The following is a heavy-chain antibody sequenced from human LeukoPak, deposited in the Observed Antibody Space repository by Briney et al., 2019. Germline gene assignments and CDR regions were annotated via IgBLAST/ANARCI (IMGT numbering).Heavy chain of an antibody. CDR3: VRGLDSSGYVDS. Sequence: SETLSLTCTVSGDSISSDTYYCSWFRQPPGKGLEWIGYIYYSGSTYYNPSLKSRLTISVDTSKNQFSLKLSSVTAADTAVYYCVRGLDSSGYVDSWGQGTLVTVSS. D-gene: IGHD6-25*01. CDR1: GDSISSDTYY. J-gene: IGHJ4*02. V-gene: IGHV4-30-4*01. CDR2: IYYSGST.